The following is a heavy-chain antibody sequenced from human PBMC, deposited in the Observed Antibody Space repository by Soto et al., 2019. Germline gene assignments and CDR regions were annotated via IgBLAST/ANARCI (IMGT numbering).Heavy chain of an antibody. CDR1: GFTFSDYA. Sequence: GGSLRLSCAASGFTFSDYAMTWVRQAPGKGLEWVSVIYSGGSSYYAVSVQGRFTISRDNSKNTVYLQMNSLRGEDTAMYYCARLGPYGSESYSFRYNRFDPWGQGTQVTVSS. V-gene: IGHV3-53*01. J-gene: IGHJ5*02. D-gene: IGHD3-10*01. CDR3: ARLGPYGSESYSFRYNRFDP. CDR2: IYSGGSS.